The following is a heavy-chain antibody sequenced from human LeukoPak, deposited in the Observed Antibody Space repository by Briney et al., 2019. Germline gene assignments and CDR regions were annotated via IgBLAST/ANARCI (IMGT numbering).Heavy chain of an antibody. V-gene: IGHV3-15*01. CDR1: GFNLSNAW. CDR3: TTERGTVKVDY. Sequence: GGSLRLSCAASGFNLSNAWMSWVRQAAGKGMEWVGRIKSKTDVATTDYAPPVKGRFTISRDDSKNTLYLQMNSLKTEDTAVYYCTTERGTVKVDYWGQGTLVTVSS. D-gene: IGHD4-17*01. CDR2: IKSKTDVATT. J-gene: IGHJ4*02.